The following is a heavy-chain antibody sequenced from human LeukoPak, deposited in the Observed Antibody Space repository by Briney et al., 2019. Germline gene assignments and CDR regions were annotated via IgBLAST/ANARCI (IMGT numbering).Heavy chain of an antibody. CDR1: GGSISSSSYY. CDR2: IYYSGST. CDR3: ASGRIVVVPAAISGWFDP. J-gene: IGHJ5*02. V-gene: IGHV4-39*01. Sequence: SETLSLTCTVSGGSISSSSYYWGWIRQPPGKGLEWIGSIYYSGSTYYNPSLKSRVTISVDTSKNQFSLKLSSVTAADTAVYYCASGRIVVVPAAISGWFDPWGQGTLVTVSS. D-gene: IGHD2-2*01.